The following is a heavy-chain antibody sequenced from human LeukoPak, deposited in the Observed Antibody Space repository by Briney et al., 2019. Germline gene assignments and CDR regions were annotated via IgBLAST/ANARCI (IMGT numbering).Heavy chain of an antibody. D-gene: IGHD1-26*01. CDR1: GYSISSGYY. Sequence: PSETLSLTCTVSGYSISSGYYWGWIRQPPGKGLEWIGSIYHSGSTYYNPSLKSRVTISVDTSKNQFSLKLSSVTAADTAVYYCARELSTNWEAGYFDYWGQGTLVTVSS. CDR2: IYHSGST. V-gene: IGHV4-38-2*02. J-gene: IGHJ4*02. CDR3: ARELSTNWEAGYFDY.